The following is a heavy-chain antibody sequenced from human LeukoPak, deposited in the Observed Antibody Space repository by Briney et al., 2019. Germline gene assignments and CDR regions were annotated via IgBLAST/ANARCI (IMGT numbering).Heavy chain of an antibody. CDR1: GFTFSSYS. V-gene: IGHV3-21*01. CDR3: ARRNGEYRCSGGSCPFDY. CDR2: ISSSSSYI. Sequence: GGSLRLSCAASGFTFSSYSMNWVRQAPGKGLEWVSSISSSSSYIYYADPVKGRFTISRDNAKNLLYLQMNSLRAEDTAVYYCARRNGEYRCSGGSCPFDYWGQGTLVTVSS. D-gene: IGHD2-15*01. J-gene: IGHJ4*02.